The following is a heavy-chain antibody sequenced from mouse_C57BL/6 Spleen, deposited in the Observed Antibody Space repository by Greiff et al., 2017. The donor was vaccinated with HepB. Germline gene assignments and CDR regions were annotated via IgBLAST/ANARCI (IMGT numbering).Heavy chain of an antibody. D-gene: IGHD2-1*01. J-gene: IGHJ3*01. CDR2: ISNGGGST. V-gene: IGHV5-12*01. CDR3: ASIYYGNSFAY. Sequence: EVKVEESGGGLVQPGGSLKLSCAASGFTFSDYYMYWVRQTPEKRLEWVAYISNGGGSTYYPDTVKGRFTISRDNAKNTLYLQMSRLKSEDTAMYYCASIYYGNSFAYWGQGTLVTVSA. CDR1: GFTFSDYY.